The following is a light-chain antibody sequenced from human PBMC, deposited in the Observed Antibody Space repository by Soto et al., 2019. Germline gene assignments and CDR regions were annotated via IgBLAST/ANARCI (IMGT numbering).Light chain of an antibody. CDR1: QSVSSN. J-gene: IGKJ5*01. CDR3: QQYGGSSGNT. Sequence: EIVLTQSPGTLSLSPGERATLSCRASQSVSSNLAWYQQKPGQAPRLLIYGASTRATGIPDRFSGSGSGTDFTLTISRLEPEDFAVYYCQQYGGSSGNTFGQGTRLEIK. V-gene: IGKV3-20*01. CDR2: GAS.